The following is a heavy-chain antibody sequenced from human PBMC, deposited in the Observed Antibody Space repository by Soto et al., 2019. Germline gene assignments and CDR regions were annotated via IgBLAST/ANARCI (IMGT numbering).Heavy chain of an antibody. J-gene: IGHJ4*02. CDR2: ISWNSGSI. CDR3: AKDKGYSGYDYAFSV. V-gene: IGHV3-9*01. CDR1: GFTFDDYA. D-gene: IGHD5-12*01. Sequence: PGGSLRLSCAASGFTFDDYAMHWVRQAPGKGLEWVSGISWNSGSIGYADSVKGRFTISRDNAKNSLYLQMNSLRAEDTALYYCAKDKGYSGYDYAFSVWGQGTLVTVSS.